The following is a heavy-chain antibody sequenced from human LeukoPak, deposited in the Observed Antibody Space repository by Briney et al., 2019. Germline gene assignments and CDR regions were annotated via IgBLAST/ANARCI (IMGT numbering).Heavy chain of an antibody. J-gene: IGHJ4*02. CDR2: VYYSGIT. D-gene: IGHD2-15*01. Sequence: SETLSLTCAVYGGSFSGYYWSWIRQPPGKGLEYIGNVYYSGITSYKSSLKSRATISVDTSKNEFSLKLTSVTAADTAVYFCARQGFLLPLDSWGQGTLVTVSS. CDR1: GGSFSGYY. CDR3: ARQGFLLPLDS. V-gene: IGHV4-34*01.